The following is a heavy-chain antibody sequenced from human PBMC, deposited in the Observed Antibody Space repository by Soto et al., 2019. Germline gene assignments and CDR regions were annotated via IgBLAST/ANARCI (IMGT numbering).Heavy chain of an antibody. D-gene: IGHD1-1*01. J-gene: IGHJ6*02. Sequence: QVQVQQWGAGLLKFSETLSLTCAVNGGSFSGWHWNWIRQPPGKGLEWIGEASHTGGTNYNPSLESRVTISVDRSRNQVSLKLTSVSAADTAVYYCARSRNLDVGGPGTTVIVSS. CDR3: ARSRNLDV. CDR1: GGSFSGWH. CDR2: ASHTGGT. V-gene: IGHV4-34*01.